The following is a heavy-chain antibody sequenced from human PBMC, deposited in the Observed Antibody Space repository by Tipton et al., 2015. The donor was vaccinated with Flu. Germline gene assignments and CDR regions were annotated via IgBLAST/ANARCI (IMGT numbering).Heavy chain of an antibody. CDR3: ARDPAPAGRGPRVGGSYFANCYGLLV. CDR1: GGSVSSGRYY. J-gene: IGHJ6*02. V-gene: IGHV4-61*01. Sequence: TLSLTCTVSGGSVSSGRYYWSWIRQPPGKGLEWIGCIYYSGSTNYNPSLKSRVTISVDTSKNQFSLKLSSVTAADTAVFYCARDPAPAGRGPRVGGSYFANCYGLLVRGQGAT. CDR2: IYYSGST. D-gene: IGHD1-26*01.